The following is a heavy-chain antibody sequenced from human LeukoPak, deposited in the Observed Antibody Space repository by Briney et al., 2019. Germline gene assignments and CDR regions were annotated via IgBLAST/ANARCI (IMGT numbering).Heavy chain of an antibody. CDR1: GFAASSNY. J-gene: IGHJ4*02. CDR3: AKDPSAAPRETQY. V-gene: IGHV3-53*01. CDR2: IYSGGST. Sequence: PGGSLRLSCAASGFAASSNYMSWVRQAPGKGLEWVSVIYSGGSTYYADSVKGRFTISRDNSKNTLFLQMNNLRAEDTAVYYCAKDPSAAPRETQYWGQGTLVTVSS. D-gene: IGHD6-13*01.